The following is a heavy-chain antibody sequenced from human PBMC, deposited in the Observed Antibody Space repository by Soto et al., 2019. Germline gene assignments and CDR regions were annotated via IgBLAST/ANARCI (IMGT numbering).Heavy chain of an antibody. V-gene: IGHV1-69*15. CDR1: GGTFSTYA. J-gene: IGHJ4*02. Sequence: QVQLVQSGAEVKKPGSSVKVSCKASGGTFSTYAISWVRQAPGQGLEWMGRIIPIFGITHYAQKFQGRVTXTXDXXTSPAYMELRSLRSDDTAVYYCERDQWTAVVTLDYWGQGTLVTVSS. CDR2: IIPIFGIT. CDR3: ERDQWTAVVTLDY. D-gene: IGHD2-21*02.